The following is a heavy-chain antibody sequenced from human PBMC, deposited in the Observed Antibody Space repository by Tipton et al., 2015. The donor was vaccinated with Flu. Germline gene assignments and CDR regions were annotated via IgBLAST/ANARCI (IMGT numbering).Heavy chain of an antibody. J-gene: IGHJ6*02. CDR1: GGSISSYY. D-gene: IGHD2-21*02. CDR3: ARGRLSLPLYHYGMDV. Sequence: TLSLTCSVSGGSISSYYWSWIRQPPGKGLEWIGYVFYTGSTDYNPSLKSRVTISVDTSKNQFSLELISVTAADTAVYYCARGRLSLPLYHYGMDVWGQGTMVTVSS. CDR2: VFYTGST. V-gene: IGHV4-59*07.